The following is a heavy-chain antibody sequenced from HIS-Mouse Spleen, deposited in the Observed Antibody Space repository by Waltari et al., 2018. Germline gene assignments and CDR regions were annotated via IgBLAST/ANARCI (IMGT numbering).Heavy chain of an antibody. V-gene: IGHV1-2*02. J-gene: IGHJ2*01. CDR2: INPNSGGT. CDR1: GYTFTGYY. D-gene: IGHD1-20*01. Sequence: QVQLVQSGAEVKRPGASVKVSCKASGYTFTGYYMHWVRQAPGQGLEWMGWINPNSGGTNYAQKFQGRVTMTRDTSISTAYMELSRLRSDDTAVYYCARVGANWRIYWYFDLWGRGTLVTVSS. CDR3: ARVGANWRIYWYFDL.